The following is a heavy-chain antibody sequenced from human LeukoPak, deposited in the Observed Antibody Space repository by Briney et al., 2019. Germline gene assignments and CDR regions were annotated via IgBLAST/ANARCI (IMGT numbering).Heavy chain of an antibody. V-gene: IGHV3-48*04. D-gene: IGHD2-21*02. Sequence: GSLRLSCAASGFTFSSYSMNWVRQAPGKGLEWVSYISSSSSTIYYADSVKGRFTISRDNAKNSLYLQMNSLRAEDTAVYYCARCGGDCYWVYWGQGTLVTVSS. CDR3: ARCGGDCYWVY. CDR1: GFTFSSYS. CDR2: ISSSSSTI. J-gene: IGHJ4*02.